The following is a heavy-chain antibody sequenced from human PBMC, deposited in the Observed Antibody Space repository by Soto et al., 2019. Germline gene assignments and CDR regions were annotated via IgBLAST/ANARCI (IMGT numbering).Heavy chain of an antibody. CDR3: AKALYYYDSSPLDH. D-gene: IGHD3-22*01. V-gene: IGHV3-43D*04. CDR2: INSDGTDS. J-gene: IGHJ4*02. Sequence: GGSLRLSCAAAGFDFEDFAMHWVRQAPGKGLEWVSLINSDGTDSYYMDSVRGRFTISRDNGKNSLYLQMDRLRPEDTAFYFCAKALYYYDSSPLDHWGQGTLDTVSS. CDR1: GFDFEDFA.